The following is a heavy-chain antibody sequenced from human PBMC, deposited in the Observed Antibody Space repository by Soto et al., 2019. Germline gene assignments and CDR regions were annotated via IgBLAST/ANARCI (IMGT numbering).Heavy chain of an antibody. V-gene: IGHV4-39*01. CDR2: IYYSGGT. Sequence: ASETLSLTCTVSGGSISSSSYYWGWIRQPPGKGREWIGSIYYSGGTYYNPSLKSRVTISVDTSKNQFSLKLSSVTAADTAVYYCASTRADSSGWYLYNCFDYWGQATLV. CDR3: ASTRADSSGWYLYNCFDY. CDR1: GGSISSSSYY. D-gene: IGHD6-19*01. J-gene: IGHJ4*02.